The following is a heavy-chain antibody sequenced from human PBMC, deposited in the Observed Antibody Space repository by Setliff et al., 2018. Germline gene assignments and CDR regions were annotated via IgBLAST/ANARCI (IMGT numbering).Heavy chain of an antibody. D-gene: IGHD3-22*01. CDR3: ARGNFYYFDRTGRGPNWFDP. CDR2: ISHSNTYI. CDR1: GFVLSTYD. Sequence: LRLSCAASGFVLSTYDMNWVRQAPGKGLEWVSSISHSNTYIYYADSVKGRFTISRDNATNSLYLQMNSLRAEDTAVYYCARGNFYYFDRTGRGPNWFDPWGQGTLVTVSS. V-gene: IGHV3-21*01. J-gene: IGHJ5*02.